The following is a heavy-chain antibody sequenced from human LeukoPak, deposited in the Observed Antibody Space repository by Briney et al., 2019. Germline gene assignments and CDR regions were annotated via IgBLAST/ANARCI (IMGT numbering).Heavy chain of an antibody. CDR2: ISGSGGST. V-gene: IGHV3-23*01. J-gene: IGHJ4*02. Sequence: GGSLRLSCAASGFTFLSCAMSWVRQAPGKGLEWVSAISGSGGSTYYADSVKGRFTISRDNSKNTLYLQMNSLRAEDTAVYYCAKVYYDNSGYIDYWGQGTLVTVSS. CDR1: GFTFLSCA. CDR3: AKVYYDNSGYIDY. D-gene: IGHD3-22*01.